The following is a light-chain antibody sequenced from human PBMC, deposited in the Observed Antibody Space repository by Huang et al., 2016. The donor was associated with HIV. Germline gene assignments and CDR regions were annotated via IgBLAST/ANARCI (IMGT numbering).Light chain of an antibody. J-gene: IGKJ2*01. CDR2: AAS. Sequence: IVLTQSPGALSLSPGESATLSCRASQSVYSNSLAWYQQKPGQAPRLLMYAASSRAAGIPDRFSGSGSGTDFTLTISRLEPEDFALYYCHQYGSSPQTFGQGTKLDIK. CDR3: HQYGSSPQT. V-gene: IGKV3-20*01. CDR1: QSVYSNS.